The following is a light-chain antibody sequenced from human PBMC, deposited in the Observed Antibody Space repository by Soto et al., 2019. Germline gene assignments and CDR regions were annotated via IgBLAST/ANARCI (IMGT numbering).Light chain of an antibody. Sequence: EIVLTQSPGTLSLSPGERATLSCRASQSVSSSYLAWYQQKPGQPPRLLIYGASNRATGIPARFSGSRSGTDFTLTISSLEPEDFAVYYCQQRSIWPLTFGGGTKVDIK. CDR1: QSVSSSY. CDR3: QQRSIWPLT. J-gene: IGKJ4*01. CDR2: GAS. V-gene: IGKV3D-20*02.